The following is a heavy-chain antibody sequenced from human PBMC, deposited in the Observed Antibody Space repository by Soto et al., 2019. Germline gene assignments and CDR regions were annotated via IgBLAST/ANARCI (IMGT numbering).Heavy chain of an antibody. V-gene: IGHV3-23*01. Sequence: GGSLRLSCAASGFTFSSYAMSWVRQAPGKGLEWVSAISGSGGSTYYADSVKGRFTISRDNSKNTLYLQMNSLRAEDTAVYYCAKVRGEGLGVVYYYYYYMDVWGKGTTVTVSS. CDR1: GFTFSSYA. J-gene: IGHJ6*03. D-gene: IGHD3-3*01. CDR2: ISGSGGST. CDR3: AKVRGEGLGVVYYYYYYMDV.